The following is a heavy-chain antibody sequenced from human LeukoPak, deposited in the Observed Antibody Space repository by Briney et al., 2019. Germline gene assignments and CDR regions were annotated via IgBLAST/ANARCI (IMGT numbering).Heavy chain of an antibody. CDR3: ARAGSEYYYDSKLGY. CDR1: GFTFSSYS. Sequence: GGSLRLSCAASGFTFSSYSMNWVRQAPGKGLEWVSSISSSSSYIYYADSVKGRFTISRDNAKNSLYLQMNSLRAEDTAVYYCARAGSEYYYDSKLGYWGQGTLVTVSS. V-gene: IGHV3-21*01. D-gene: IGHD3-22*01. CDR2: ISSSSSYI. J-gene: IGHJ4*02.